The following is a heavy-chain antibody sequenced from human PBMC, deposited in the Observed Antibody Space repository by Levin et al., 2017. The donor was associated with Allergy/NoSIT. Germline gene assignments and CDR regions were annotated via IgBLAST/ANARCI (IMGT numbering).Heavy chain of an antibody. V-gene: IGHV3-7*01. CDR1: GFIFSTYW. D-gene: IGHD2-21*02. Sequence: PGGSLRLSCAASGFIFSTYWMTWVRQAPGKGLEWVANIKEDGSDKYYMDSVKGRFTISRDNAKNSLYLQMNSLRGEDTAVYYCARGEGTANYFVYWGQGTLVTVSS. CDR3: ARGEGTANYFVY. J-gene: IGHJ4*02. CDR2: IKEDGSDK.